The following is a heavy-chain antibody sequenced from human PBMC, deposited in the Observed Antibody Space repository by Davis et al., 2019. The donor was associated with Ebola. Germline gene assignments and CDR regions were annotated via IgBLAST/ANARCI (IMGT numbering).Heavy chain of an antibody. CDR1: GYTFTNYG. J-gene: IGHJ4*02. V-gene: IGHV1-18*01. CDR3: VRVWYLDY. D-gene: IGHD6-13*01. CDR2: INSYKGNT. Sequence: AASVKVSCKASGYTFTNYGVSWVRQAPGQGLEWMGWINSYKGNTDYARKFQGRVTMTIDTSTSTAYMELSSLRSEDTAVYYCVRVWYLDYWGQGTLVTVSS.